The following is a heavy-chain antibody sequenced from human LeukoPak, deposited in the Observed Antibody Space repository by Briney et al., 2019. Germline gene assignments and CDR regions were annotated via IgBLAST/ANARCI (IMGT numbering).Heavy chain of an antibody. Sequence: SETLSLTCTVSGGSIISADYYWSWFRQYSGKGLEWIGYIYYSGTTYYNPSLKSRLTISVDTSKNQFSLELRSVTAADTAVYFCARALYSYGGSDYWGQGTLVTVSS. CDR2: IYYSGTT. D-gene: IGHD5-18*01. CDR3: ARALYSYGGSDY. CDR1: GGSIISADYY. J-gene: IGHJ4*02. V-gene: IGHV4-31*03.